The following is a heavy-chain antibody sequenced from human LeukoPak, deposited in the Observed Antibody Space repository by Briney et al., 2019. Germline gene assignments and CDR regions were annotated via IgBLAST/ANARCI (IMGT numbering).Heavy chain of an antibody. V-gene: IGHV3-30*02. CDR3: AKGIRRGYSYGPGTDAFDI. D-gene: IGHD5-18*01. J-gene: IGHJ3*02. CDR1: GFTFSSYG. CDR2: IGYDGSNK. Sequence: GGSLRLSCAASGFTFSSYGMHWVRQAPGKGLEWVAFIGYDGSNKYYADSVKGRFTISRDNSKNTLYLQMNSLRAEDTAVYYCAKGIRRGYSYGPGTDAFDIWGQGTMVTVSS.